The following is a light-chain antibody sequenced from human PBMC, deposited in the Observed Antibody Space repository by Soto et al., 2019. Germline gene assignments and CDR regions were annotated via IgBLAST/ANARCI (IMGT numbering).Light chain of an antibody. CDR3: QQRSSAIT. CDR2: DAS. V-gene: IGKV3-11*01. J-gene: IGKJ5*01. Sequence: EIVMTQSPATLSVSTGERATLSCRASQSVSSHLAWFQQRPGQAPRLLIYDASNRATGIPARFSGRGSGTDFTLTISSLEPEDFAVYYCQQRSSAITFGQGTRLEIK. CDR1: QSVSSH.